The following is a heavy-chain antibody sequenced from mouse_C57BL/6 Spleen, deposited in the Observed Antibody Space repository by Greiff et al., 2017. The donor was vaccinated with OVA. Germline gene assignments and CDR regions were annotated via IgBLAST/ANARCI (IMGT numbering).Heavy chain of an antibody. CDR2: IDPSDSET. CDR3: ARAAYYSNFDY. D-gene: IGHD2-5*01. Sequence: QVQLQQPGAELVRPGSSVKLSCKASGYTFTSYWMHWVKQRPIQGLEWIGNIDPSDSETHYNQKFKDKATLTVDKSSSTAYMQLSSLTSEDSAVYYCARAAYYSNFDYWGQGTTLTVSS. V-gene: IGHV1-52*01. J-gene: IGHJ2*01. CDR1: GYTFTSYW.